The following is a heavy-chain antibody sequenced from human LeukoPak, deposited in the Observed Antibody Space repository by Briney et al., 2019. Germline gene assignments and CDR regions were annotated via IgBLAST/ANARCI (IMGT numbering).Heavy chain of an antibody. J-gene: IGHJ5*02. D-gene: IGHD3-3*01. CDR2: ISSSSSYI. CDR3: ARDRDDFWSGFTTLWFDP. CDR1: GFTFSSYS. V-gene: IGHV3-21*01. Sequence: GGSLRLSCAASGFTFSSYSMNWVRQAPGKGLEWVSSISSSSSYIYYADSVKGRFTISRDNAKNSLYLQMNSLRAEDTAVYYCARDRDDFWSGFTTLWFDPWGQGTLVTVSS.